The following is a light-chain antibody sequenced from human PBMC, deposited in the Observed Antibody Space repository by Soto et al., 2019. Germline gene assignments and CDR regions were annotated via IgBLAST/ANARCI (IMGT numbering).Light chain of an antibody. Sequence: EIVLTQSPATLSLSPGERGTLSCRASQSVSDYLAWYQQKPGQAPRLLIYGASSRATGIPDRFSGSGSGTDFTLTISRLEPEDFAVYYCQQYGSSSWTFGQGTKVDIK. CDR3: QQYGSSSWT. CDR1: QSVSDY. CDR2: GAS. V-gene: IGKV3-20*01. J-gene: IGKJ1*01.